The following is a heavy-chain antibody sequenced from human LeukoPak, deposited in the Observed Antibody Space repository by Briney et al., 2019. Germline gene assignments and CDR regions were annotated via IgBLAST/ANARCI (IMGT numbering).Heavy chain of an antibody. Sequence: ASVKVSCKASGYTFTSYAMHWVRQAPGQRLEWMGWINAGNGNTKYSQEFQGRVTITRDTSASTAYMELSSLRSEDMAVYYCAREGEEWLRFGFDYWGQGTLVTVSS. CDR3: AREGEEWLRFGFDY. J-gene: IGHJ4*02. V-gene: IGHV1-3*03. CDR1: GYTFTSYA. D-gene: IGHD5-12*01. CDR2: INAGNGNT.